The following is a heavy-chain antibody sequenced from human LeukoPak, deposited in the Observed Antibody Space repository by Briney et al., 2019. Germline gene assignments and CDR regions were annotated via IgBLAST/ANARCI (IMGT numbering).Heavy chain of an antibody. CDR1: GFIFNNYW. V-gene: IGHV3-74*01. J-gene: IGHJ4*02. CDR3: TRPLKYSSSWSLEY. CDR2: INSDGSIT. Sequence: GGSLRLSCAATGFIFNNYWMHWVRQTPGEGLVWVSRINSDGSITDYADSVKGRFTISRDNAKNTLYLQMNSLRAEDTAVYYCTRPLKYSSSWSLEYWGQGTPVTVSS. D-gene: IGHD6-13*01.